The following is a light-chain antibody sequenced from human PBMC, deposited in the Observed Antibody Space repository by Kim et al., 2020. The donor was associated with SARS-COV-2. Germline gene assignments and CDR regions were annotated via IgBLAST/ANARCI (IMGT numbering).Light chain of an antibody. J-gene: IGKJ3*01. CDR1: QSLVYSDGNIY. V-gene: IGKV2-30*01. CDR2: KVS. CDR3: MQGTHWPFT. Sequence: PASISCRFSQSLVYSDGNIYLNWFHQRPGQSPRRLIYKVSNRDPGVPDRFSGSGSGTDFTLQISRVEAEDVGVYYCMQGTHWPFTFGPGTKVDIK.